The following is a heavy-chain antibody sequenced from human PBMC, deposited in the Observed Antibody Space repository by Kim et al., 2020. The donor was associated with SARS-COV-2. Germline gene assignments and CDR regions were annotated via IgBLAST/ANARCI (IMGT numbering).Heavy chain of an antibody. V-gene: IGHV3-53*01. CDR3: ATSIMITFVGVIDHSWY. CDR1: GFTVSSNY. D-gene: IGHD3-16*02. J-gene: IGHJ1*01. Sequence: GGSLRLSCAASGFTVSSNYMSWVRQAPGKGLEWVSLIYSGGSTYYADPVKGRFTISRDNSKNTLYFQMNSLRAEDTAVYYCATSIMITFVGVIDHSWYWGKGTLVTVAS. CDR2: IYSGGST.